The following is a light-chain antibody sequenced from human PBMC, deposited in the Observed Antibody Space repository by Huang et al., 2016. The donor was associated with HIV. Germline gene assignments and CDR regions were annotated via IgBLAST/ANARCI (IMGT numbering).Light chain of an antibody. J-gene: IGKJ2*01. CDR2: AAS. CDR3: QQYGDWSYT. V-gene: IGKV3-15*01. CDR1: LSVSTH. Sequence: EIVMTQSPATLSVSPGESATLSCRASLSVSTHLAWYQQRPGQSPRLLIYAASTGATGTPPRFAGSGSGTDFTLTISSLQSEDFAVYYCQQYGDWSYTFGQGTKLEIK.